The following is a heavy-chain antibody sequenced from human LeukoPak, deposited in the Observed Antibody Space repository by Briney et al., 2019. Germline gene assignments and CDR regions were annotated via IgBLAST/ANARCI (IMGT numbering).Heavy chain of an antibody. Sequence: GGSLRLSCAASGFTFSRYWMNWVRQAPGKGLEWLANIKQDGSEKYYVDSVKGRFTISRDNAQNLVYLQLNSLSADDTAVYYCARDFRDYYYGMDVWGQGTTVTVSS. CDR2: IKQDGSEK. V-gene: IGHV3-7*01. J-gene: IGHJ6*02. CDR3: ARDFRDYYYGMDV. CDR1: GFTFSRYW.